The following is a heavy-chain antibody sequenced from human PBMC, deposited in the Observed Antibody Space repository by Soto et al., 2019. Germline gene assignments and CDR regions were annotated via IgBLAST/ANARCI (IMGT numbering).Heavy chain of an antibody. J-gene: IGHJ6*02. CDR1: GGTFSSYA. D-gene: IGHD2-15*01. CDR2: IIPIFGTA. V-gene: IGHV1-69*01. CDR3: ARGLSKGYCSGGSCYPYYYYGMDV. Sequence: QVQLVQSGAEVKKPGSSVKVSCKASGGTFSSYAISWVRQAPGQGLEWMGGIIPIFGTANYAQKFQGRVTITAAESTSTAYMELSSLRSEDTAVYYCARGLSKGYCSGGSCYPYYYYGMDVWGQGTTVTVSS.